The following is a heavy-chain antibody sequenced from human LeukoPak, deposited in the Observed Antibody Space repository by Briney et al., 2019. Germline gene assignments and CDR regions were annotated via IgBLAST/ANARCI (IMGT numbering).Heavy chain of an antibody. D-gene: IGHD1-1*01. J-gene: IGHJ3*02. CDR1: GGSIRNYH. Sequence: SETLALTCTVSGGSIRNYHWSWIRQPPGKGLEWIGYIYYSGSTNYSPSLKSRVIISVDTSKKQFSLKLSSVTAADTAVYYCATTATNNWSLDIWGQGTMVTVSS. CDR3: ATTATNNWSLDI. V-gene: IGHV4-59*01. CDR2: IYYSGST.